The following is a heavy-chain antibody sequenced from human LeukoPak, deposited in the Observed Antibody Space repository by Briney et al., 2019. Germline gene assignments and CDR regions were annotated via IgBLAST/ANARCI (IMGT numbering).Heavy chain of an antibody. CDR1: GGSFSGYY. CDR3: ARGPWYDFWSGYPPTSYYMDV. Sequence: SETLSLTCAVYGGSFSGYYWSWLRQPPGKGLEWIGEINHSGSTNYNPSLTSRVTISVDPSKNQFSLKLSSGTAADTAVYYCARGPWYDFWSGYPPTSYYMDVWGKGTTVTVSS. D-gene: IGHD3-3*01. CDR2: INHSGST. V-gene: IGHV4-34*01. J-gene: IGHJ6*03.